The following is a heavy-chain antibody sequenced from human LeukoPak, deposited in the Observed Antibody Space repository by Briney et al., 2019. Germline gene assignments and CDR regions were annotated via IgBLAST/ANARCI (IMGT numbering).Heavy chain of an antibody. V-gene: IGHV3-23*01. Sequence: GGSLRLSCAASGFTFSSYAMSCVRQAPGKGLEWVSAISGSGGSTYYADSVKGRFTISRDNSKNTLYLQMNSLRAEDTAVYYCAKDKRLQPHYFDYWGQGTLVTVSS. D-gene: IGHD6-25*01. J-gene: IGHJ4*02. CDR1: GFTFSSYA. CDR2: ISGSGGST. CDR3: AKDKRLQPHYFDY.